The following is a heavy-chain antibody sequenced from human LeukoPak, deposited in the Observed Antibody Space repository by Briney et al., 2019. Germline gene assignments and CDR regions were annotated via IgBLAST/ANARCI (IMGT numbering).Heavy chain of an antibody. D-gene: IGHD3-9*01. CDR3: ARASSKQLAGYLPDGFDI. CDR1: GFTFSSYS. V-gene: IGHV3-21*01. CDR2: ISSSGTYV. Sequence: GGPLRLSCAASGFTFSSYSMNWVRQAPGKGLEWVSSISSSGTYVYYADSVKGRFTISRDNAKNSLSLQMNSLRADDAAVYYCARASSKQLAGYLPDGFDIWGQGTMVTVSS. J-gene: IGHJ3*02.